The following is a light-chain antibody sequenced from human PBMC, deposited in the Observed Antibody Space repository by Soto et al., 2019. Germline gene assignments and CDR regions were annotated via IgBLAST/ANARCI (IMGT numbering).Light chain of an antibody. CDR2: GNS. Sequence: QSVLTQPPSVSGAPGQRVTISCTGSSSNIGAGYDVHWYQQLPGTAPKLLIYGNSNRPSGVPDRFSVSKSGTSASLALTGLQAEDEADYYCQSYDSSLSGGVFGGGTKLTVL. J-gene: IGLJ3*02. CDR3: QSYDSSLSGGV. V-gene: IGLV1-40*01. CDR1: SSNIGAGYD.